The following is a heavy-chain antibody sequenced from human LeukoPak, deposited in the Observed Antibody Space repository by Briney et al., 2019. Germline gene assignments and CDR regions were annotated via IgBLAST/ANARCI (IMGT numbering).Heavy chain of an antibody. D-gene: IGHD4-23*01. Sequence: GGSLRLSCAASGFTFNSYAMSWVRQAPGKGLEWFSAIVGDTVTFYTDSVKGRFTISRDNSKNTLYLQMNGLRAEDTAIYYCAKGSAQWELYDYWGQGTLVTVSS. CDR3: AKGSAQWELYDY. CDR2: IVGDTVT. CDR1: GFTFNSYA. V-gene: IGHV3-23*01. J-gene: IGHJ4*02.